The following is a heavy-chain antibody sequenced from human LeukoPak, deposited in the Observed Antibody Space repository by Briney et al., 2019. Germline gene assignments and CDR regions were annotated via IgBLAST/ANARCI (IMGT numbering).Heavy chain of an antibody. V-gene: IGHV1-69*06. J-gene: IGHJ4*02. CDR3: ARDSLAGVAAPFDY. Sequence: GASVKVSCKASGGTFSSYAISWVRQAPGQGLEWMGGIIPIFGTANYAQKFQGRVTITADKSTSTAYMELSSLRSEDTAVYYCARDSLAGVAAPFDYWGQGTLVTVSS. CDR2: IIPIFGTA. CDR1: GGTFSSYA. D-gene: IGHD6-13*01.